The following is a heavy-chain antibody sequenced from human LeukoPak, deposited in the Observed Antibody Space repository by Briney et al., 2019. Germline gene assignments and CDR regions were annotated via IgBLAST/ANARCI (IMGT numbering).Heavy chain of an antibody. CDR3: TTENWYVFEN. D-gene: IGHD1-1*01. Sequence: RRSLRLSCAASGFPFSSYWMAWVRQAPGKGLEWMATITLDGNDSYYVDSVKGRFTVSRDNAKNSLYLQMNSLRVEDTAVFYCTTENWYVFENWGQGSLVTVSS. V-gene: IGHV3-7*04. CDR2: ITLDGNDS. J-gene: IGHJ4*02. CDR1: GFPFSSYW.